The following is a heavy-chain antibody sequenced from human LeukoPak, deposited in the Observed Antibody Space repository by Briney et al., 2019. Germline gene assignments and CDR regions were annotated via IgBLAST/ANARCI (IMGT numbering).Heavy chain of an antibody. D-gene: IGHD4-17*01. CDR3: ARDLVTVTKGFDI. J-gene: IGHJ3*02. Sequence: PSETLSLTCTVSGGTISSSSYYWGWMRQPPGKGLEWIGSIYYSGSTYYNPSLKSRVTISVDTSKNQFSLKLSSVTTADTAVYYCARDLVTVTKGFDIWGRGTMVSVSS. CDR2: IYYSGST. V-gene: IGHV4-39*07. CDR1: GGTISSSSYY.